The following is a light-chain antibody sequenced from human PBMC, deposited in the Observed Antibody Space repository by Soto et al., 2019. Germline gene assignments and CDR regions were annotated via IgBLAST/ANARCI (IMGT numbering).Light chain of an antibody. CDR3: SSYSTTSTLVV. V-gene: IGLV2-14*01. J-gene: IGLJ2*01. Sequence: QSVLTQPASVSGSPGQSITIPCTGTSSDVGGYMYVSWYQQHPGKAPKLMIYEVSNRPSGVSNRFSGSKSGNTASLTISGLQAEDEADYYCSSYSTTSTLVVFGGGTKLTVL. CDR1: SSDVGGYMY. CDR2: EVS.